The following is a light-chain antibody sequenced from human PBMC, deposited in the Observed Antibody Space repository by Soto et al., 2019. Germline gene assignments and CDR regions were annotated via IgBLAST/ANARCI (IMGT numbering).Light chain of an antibody. CDR1: QSVSSY. CDR2: DAS. V-gene: IGKV3-11*01. J-gene: IGKJ4*01. CDR3: QQGSNCPPGLT. Sequence: EIELTQSPATLSLSPGERATLSCRASQSVSSYLAWYQQKPGQAPRLLIYDASNRATGIPARFSGSGSGTELSPPISSRQPQDVAVSYCQQGSNCPPGLTFGGGTKVEIK.